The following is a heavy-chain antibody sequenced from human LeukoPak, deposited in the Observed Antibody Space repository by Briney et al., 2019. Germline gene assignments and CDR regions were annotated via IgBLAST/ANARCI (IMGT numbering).Heavy chain of an antibody. D-gene: IGHD2-15*01. V-gene: IGHV4-39*07. CDR2: IFYSGST. J-gene: IGHJ6*03. CDR3: ARLYCSGGSCYRRYYYYYMDV. Sequence: SETLSLTCTVSGGSISTSNYYWGWIRQPPGKGLEWIGNIFYSGSTYYSPSLKSRVTISLDTSRNQFSLKLNSVTAADTAVYYCARLYCSGGSCYRRYYYYYMDVWGKGTTVTVSS. CDR1: GGSISTSNYY.